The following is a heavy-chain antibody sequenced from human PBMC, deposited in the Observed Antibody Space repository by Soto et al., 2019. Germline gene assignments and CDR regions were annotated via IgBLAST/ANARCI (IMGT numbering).Heavy chain of an antibody. Sequence: GASVKVSCKASGYTFTSYGISWVRQAPGQGLEWMGWISAYNGNTNYAQKLRGRVTMTTDTSTSTAYMELRSLRSDDTAVYYCARPSLPSSCYGDDAFDIWGQGTMVTVSS. CDR2: ISAYNGNT. V-gene: IGHV1-18*01. J-gene: IGHJ3*02. CDR1: GYTFTSYG. CDR3: ARPSLPSSCYGDDAFDI. D-gene: IGHD6-13*01.